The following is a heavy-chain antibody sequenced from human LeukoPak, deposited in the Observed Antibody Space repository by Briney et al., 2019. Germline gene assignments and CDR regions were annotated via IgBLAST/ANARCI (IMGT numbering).Heavy chain of an antibody. D-gene: IGHD2-15*01. Sequence: GGSLRLSCAASGFTFSSYSMNWVRQAPGKGLEWVSYISSSSSTIYYADSVKGRFTISRDNAKNSLYLQMNSLRAEDTAVYYRVKDRGYCFGGSCYYFDYWGQGTLVTVSS. J-gene: IGHJ4*02. CDR3: VKDRGYCFGGSCYYFDY. CDR2: ISSSSSTI. CDR1: GFTFSSYS. V-gene: IGHV3-48*01.